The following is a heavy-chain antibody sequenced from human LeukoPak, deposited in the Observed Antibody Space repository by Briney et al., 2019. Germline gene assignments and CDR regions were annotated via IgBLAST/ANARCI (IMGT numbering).Heavy chain of an antibody. J-gene: IGHJ5*02. V-gene: IGHV4-4*07. D-gene: IGHD3-10*01. CDR2: IYTSGST. CDR3: AREGILWFGESNWFDP. Sequence: PSETLSLTCTVSGGSISSYYWSWIRQPAGKGLEWIGRIYTSGSTNYNPSLKSRVTMSVDTSKNQFSLKLSSVTAADTAVYYCAREGILWFGESNWFDPGAREPWSPSPQ. CDR1: GGSISSYY.